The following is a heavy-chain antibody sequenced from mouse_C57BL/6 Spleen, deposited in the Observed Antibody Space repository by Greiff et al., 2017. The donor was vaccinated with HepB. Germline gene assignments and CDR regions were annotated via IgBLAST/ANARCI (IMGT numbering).Heavy chain of an antibody. CDR3: ARSRAYYSNAWFAD. CDR1: GYTFTSYW. V-gene: IGHV1-52*01. CDR2: IDPSDSET. D-gene: IGHD2-5*01. J-gene: IGHJ3*01. Sequence: VQLQQPGAELVRPGSSVKLSCKASGYTFTSYWMHWVKQRPIQGLEWIGNIDPSDSETHYNQKFKDKATLTVDKYSSKAYMQLSSLTSEDSAVYYCARSRAYYSNAWFADWGQGTLVTVSA.